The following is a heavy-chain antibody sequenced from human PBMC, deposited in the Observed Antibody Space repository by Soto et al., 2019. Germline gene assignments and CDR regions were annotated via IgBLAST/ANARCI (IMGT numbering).Heavy chain of an antibody. J-gene: IGHJ4*02. Sequence: ASVKVSCKASGYTFTSYGISWVRQAPGQGLEWMGWISAYNGNTKYAQKLQGRVTMTTDTSTSTADMELNSLRPDDTAMYYCARDGVSSTEYTWNYGTYFDYWGQGALVTVSS. CDR1: GYTFTSYG. CDR2: ISAYNGNT. CDR3: ARDGVSSTEYTWNYGTYFDY. D-gene: IGHD1-7*01. V-gene: IGHV1-18*01.